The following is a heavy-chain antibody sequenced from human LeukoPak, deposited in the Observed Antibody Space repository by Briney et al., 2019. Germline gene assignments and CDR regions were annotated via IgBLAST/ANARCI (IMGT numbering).Heavy chain of an antibody. CDR1: GYTLTDLS. CDR2: LDPADGET. Sequence: GASVKVSCKVSGYTLTDLSTHWVRQAPGKALEWMGGLDPADGETIYAQKFQGRVTMTEDTSTDTAYMELNSLRSEDTAVYYCATHRTTVITGLVYWGQGTLVSVSS. CDR3: ATHRTTVITGLVY. V-gene: IGHV1-24*01. D-gene: IGHD4-17*01. J-gene: IGHJ4*02.